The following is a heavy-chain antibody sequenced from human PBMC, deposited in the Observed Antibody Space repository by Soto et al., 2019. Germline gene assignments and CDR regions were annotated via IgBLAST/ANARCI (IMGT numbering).Heavy chain of an antibody. D-gene: IGHD3-22*01. CDR2: IFPGDSDT. J-gene: IGHJ4*02. CDR3: VRLHDSSGFYDYYFDS. V-gene: IGHV5-51*01. CDR1: GNSFVRHW. Sequence: GESLKISCKASGNSFVRHWIGWVREMPRKGLEWMGIIFPGDSDTGYSPSFQGQITCSADKSSTCAFLQWSSLRASDTAMYFFVRLHDSSGFYDYYFDSREQGTRATVAA.